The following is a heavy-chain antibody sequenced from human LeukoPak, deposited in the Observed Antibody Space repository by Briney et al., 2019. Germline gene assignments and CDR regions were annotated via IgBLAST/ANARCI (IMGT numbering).Heavy chain of an antibody. V-gene: IGHV3-23*01. D-gene: IGHD3-3*01. J-gene: IGHJ4*02. CDR2: ISGSGGST. CDR3: AKKGPYYDFWSGYAH. CDR1: GFTFNSYA. Sequence: PGGSLRLSCAASGFTFNSYAMSWVRQAPGKGLEWVSGISGSGGSTYYADSVKGRFTISRDNSKNTLYLQMNSLRAEDTAVYYCAKKGPYYDFWSGYAHWGQGTLVTVSS.